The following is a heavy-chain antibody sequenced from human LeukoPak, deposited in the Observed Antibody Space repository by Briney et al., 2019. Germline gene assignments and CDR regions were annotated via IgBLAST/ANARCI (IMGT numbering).Heavy chain of an antibody. V-gene: IGHV3-48*02. CDR3: VRDHASSFDY. CDR2: IGPTT. CDR1: GFTFSSFT. D-gene: IGHD2-2*01. Sequence: GGSLRLSCAASGFTFSSFTMNWVRQAPGKGLEWISYIGPTTSYADSLQGRFTISRDNAKNSLYLQMNSLRDEDTAVYYCVRDHASSFDYWGLGTLVTVSS. J-gene: IGHJ4*02.